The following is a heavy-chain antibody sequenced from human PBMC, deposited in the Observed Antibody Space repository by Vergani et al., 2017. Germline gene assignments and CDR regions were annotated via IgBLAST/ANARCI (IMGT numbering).Heavy chain of an antibody. V-gene: IGHV4-34*01. CDR3: SRGLRPLTTVTTRSPYYFDY. J-gene: IGHJ4*02. CDR2: INHSGST. D-gene: IGHD4-17*01. CDR1: GGSFSGYY. Sequence: QVQLQQWGAGLLKHSENLSLTCAVYGGSFSGYYWSWSRQPPGKGLEWIGEINHSGSTNYNQSLKSRVTISVDTSKNQFSLKLSSVTAADTAVYYCSRGLRPLTTVTTRSPYYFDYWGQGTLVTVSS.